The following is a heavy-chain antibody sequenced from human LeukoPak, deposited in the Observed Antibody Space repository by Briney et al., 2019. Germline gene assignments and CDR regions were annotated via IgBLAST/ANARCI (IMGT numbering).Heavy chain of an antibody. CDR1: GFTFSSYA. Sequence: GGSLRLSCAASGFTFSSYAMSWVRQAPGKGLEWASAISGSGGSTYYADSVKGRFTISRDNSKNTLYLQMNSLRAEDTAVYYCAKEGPKILEEMAYFDYWGQGTLVTVSS. CDR2: ISGSGGST. V-gene: IGHV3-23*01. D-gene: IGHD5-24*01. CDR3: AKEGPKILEEMAYFDY. J-gene: IGHJ4*02.